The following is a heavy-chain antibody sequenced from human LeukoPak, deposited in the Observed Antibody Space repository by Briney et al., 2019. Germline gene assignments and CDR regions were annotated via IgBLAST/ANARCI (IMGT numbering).Heavy chain of an antibody. J-gene: IGHJ3*02. Sequence: SETLSLTCAMSGYSISSGYYWGWVRQPPGKGLEWIGIIYHSGSTFFNPSLKSRVTISVDTSKNHLSPKLSSVTAADTAVYYCAGLGARNAFDIWGQGTVVTVSS. V-gene: IGHV4-38-2*01. CDR2: IYHSGST. CDR3: AGLGARNAFDI. CDR1: GYSISSGYY.